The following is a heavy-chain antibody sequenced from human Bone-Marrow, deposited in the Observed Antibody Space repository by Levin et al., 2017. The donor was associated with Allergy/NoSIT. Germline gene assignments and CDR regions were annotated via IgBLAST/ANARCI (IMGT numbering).Heavy chain of an antibody. D-gene: IGHD6-6*01. V-gene: IGHV1-69*06. CDR3: AGSSSGFGHFDY. CDR2: IIPIFGTT. J-gene: IGHJ4*02. CDR1: GGTFSTYV. Sequence: RASVKVSCKASGGTFSTYVISWVRQAPGQGLEWVGGIIPIFGTTTYAQRFQGRVTIIADKSTSTAYMDLSSLTYEDTAVYYCAGSSSGFGHFDYWGQGTLVTVSS.